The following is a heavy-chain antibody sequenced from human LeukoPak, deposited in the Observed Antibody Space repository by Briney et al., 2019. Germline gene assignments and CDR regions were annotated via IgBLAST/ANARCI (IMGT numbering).Heavy chain of an antibody. CDR3: ARDYSGSGSYFDY. J-gene: IGHJ4*02. Sequence: GRSLRLSCAASGFTFSSYGMHWVRQAPGKGLEWVAVISYDGSNKYYADSVKGRFTISRDNSKNTLYLQMNSLRDEDTAVYYCARDYSGSGSYFDYWGQGTLVTVSS. D-gene: IGHD3-10*01. V-gene: IGHV3-30*03. CDR2: ISYDGSNK. CDR1: GFTFSSYG.